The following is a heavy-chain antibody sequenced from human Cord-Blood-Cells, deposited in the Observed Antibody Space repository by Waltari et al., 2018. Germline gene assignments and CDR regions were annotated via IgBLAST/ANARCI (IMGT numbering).Heavy chain of an antibody. Sequence: QVQLQQWGAGLLKPSETLSLTCAVYGGSFSGYYWSWIRQPPGKGLEWIGEINHSGSTNYHPSLKGRVTISVDTSKNQFSLKLGDVTAADTAVYYCARDWGGSYWYFDLWGRGTLVTVSS. CDR1: GGSFSGYY. CDR3: ARDWGGSYWYFDL. V-gene: IGHV4-34*01. D-gene: IGHD7-27*01. CDR2: INHSGST. J-gene: IGHJ2*01.